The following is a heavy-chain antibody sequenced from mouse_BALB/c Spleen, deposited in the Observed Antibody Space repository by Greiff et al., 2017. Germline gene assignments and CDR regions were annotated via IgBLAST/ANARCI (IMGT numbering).Heavy chain of an antibody. Sequence: EVQLQQSGPGLVKPSQSLSLTCTVTGYSITSDYAWNWIRQFPGNTLEWMGYISYSGSTSYNPSLKSRISITRDTSKNQFFLQLNSVTTEDTATYYCARGEVRSWFAYWGQGTLVTVSA. D-gene: IGHD2-14*01. V-gene: IGHV3-2*02. J-gene: IGHJ3*01. CDR3: ARGEVRSWFAY. CDR2: ISYSGST. CDR1: GYSITSDYA.